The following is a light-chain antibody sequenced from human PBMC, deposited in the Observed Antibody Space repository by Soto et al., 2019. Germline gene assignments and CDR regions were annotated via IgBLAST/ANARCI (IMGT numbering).Light chain of an antibody. Sequence: SLSPGERATLSCRASQSVSSSYLAWYQQKPGQAPRLLIYDASSRATGIPDRFSGSGSGTDFTLTISRLEPEDFAVYYCQQYGSSSYTFGQGTKLEIK. CDR1: QSVSSSY. J-gene: IGKJ2*01. CDR3: QQYGSSSYT. CDR2: DAS. V-gene: IGKV3-20*01.